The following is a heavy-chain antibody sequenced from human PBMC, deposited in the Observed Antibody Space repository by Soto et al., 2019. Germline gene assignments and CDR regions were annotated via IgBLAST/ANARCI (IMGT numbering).Heavy chain of an antibody. D-gene: IGHD6-13*01. Sequence: QVQLVESGGGVVQPGRSLRLSCADSGFSFSDYAMHWVRQATGKGLEWVAVISSDGTKKYYADSVKGRFTIFTDNSKNTMVLQMHRRTAEATAVYFCARDRDRSTPYFVYCWGQGSLVTVSS. CDR1: GFSFSDYA. V-gene: IGHV3-30-3*01. CDR2: ISSDGTKK. CDR3: ARDRDRSTPYFVYC. J-gene: IGHJ4*02.